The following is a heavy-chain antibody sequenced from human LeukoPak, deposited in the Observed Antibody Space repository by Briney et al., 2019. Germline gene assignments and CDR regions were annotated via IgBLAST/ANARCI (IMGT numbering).Heavy chain of an antibody. D-gene: IGHD3-16*01. CDR2: INSDGSST. CDR1: GLTFSSYW. Sequence: PGGSLRLSCAASGLTFSSYWMHWVRQAPGKGLVWVSRINSDGSSTSYADSVKGRFTIPRDNAKNTLYLQMNSLRAEDTAVYYCAQKRTPGGWFDPWGQGTLVTVSS. V-gene: IGHV3-74*01. J-gene: IGHJ5*02. CDR3: AQKRTPGGWFDP.